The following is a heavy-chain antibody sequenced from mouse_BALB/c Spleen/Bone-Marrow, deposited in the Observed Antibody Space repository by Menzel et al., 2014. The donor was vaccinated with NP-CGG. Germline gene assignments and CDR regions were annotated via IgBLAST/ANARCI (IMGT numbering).Heavy chain of an antibody. D-gene: IGHD1-2*01. Sequence: VQLQQSGAELVRPGASVKLSCKASGYTITSYWMHWAKLRPGQGFEWIGEINPSNGDTNYNEKFKRKATLTVDKSSSTVYMQLSSLTSEDSAVYYCTNYGYDWGQGTTLTVSS. CDR3: TNYGYD. J-gene: IGHJ2*01. CDR2: INPSNGDT. V-gene: IGHV1S16*01. CDR1: GYTITSYW.